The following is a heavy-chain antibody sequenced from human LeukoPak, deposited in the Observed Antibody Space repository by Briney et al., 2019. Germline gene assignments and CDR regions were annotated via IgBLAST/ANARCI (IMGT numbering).Heavy chain of an antibody. Sequence: GGSLTLSCEASGFSFSDYYMSWIRQPPGKGLEWIAYIRSGATTIYYADSVKGLFTISRDDAKNSLFLQMNSLRAEDTAIYYCATINFRPYWGQGTLVTVSS. CDR2: IRSGATTI. CDR1: GFSFSDYY. CDR3: ATINFRPY. D-gene: IGHD1-1*01. V-gene: IGHV3-11*01. J-gene: IGHJ4*02.